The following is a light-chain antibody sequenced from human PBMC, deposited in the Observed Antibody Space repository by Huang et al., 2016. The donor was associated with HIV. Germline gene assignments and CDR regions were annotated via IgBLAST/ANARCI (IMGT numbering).Light chain of an antibody. J-gene: IGKJ4*01. CDR1: QCISNY. Sequence: DIQMTQSPSSLSASGGDRVTITCRASQCISNYLAWYQQKPGKVPKPLIYAASTLQSGGPARFSCSGSGTDFTLTINSLQPEDVATYYCQKYNSAPLTFGGGTKVEIK. V-gene: IGKV1-27*01. CDR2: AAS. CDR3: QKYNSAPLT.